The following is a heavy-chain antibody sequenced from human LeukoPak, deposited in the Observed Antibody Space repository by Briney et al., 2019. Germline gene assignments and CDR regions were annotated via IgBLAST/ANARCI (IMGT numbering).Heavy chain of an antibody. D-gene: IGHD5-12*01. CDR1: GYSFTSYW. V-gene: IGHV5-51*01. CDR3: ARRGSGGYDYETTYFDY. CDR2: IYPGDSDT. Sequence: GESLKISCKGSGYSFTSYWIGWARQMPGKGLEWMGIIYPGDSDTRYSPSFQGQVTISADKSISTAYLQWSSLKASDTAMYYCARRGSGGYDYETTYFDYWGQGTLVTVSS. J-gene: IGHJ4*02.